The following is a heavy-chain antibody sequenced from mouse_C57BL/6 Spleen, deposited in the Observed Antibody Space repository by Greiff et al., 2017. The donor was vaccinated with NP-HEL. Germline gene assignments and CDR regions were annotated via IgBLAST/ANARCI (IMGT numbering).Heavy chain of an antibody. D-gene: IGHD2-1*01. J-gene: IGHJ2*01. Sequence: VQLQQSGAELVRPGASVTLSCKASGYTFTDYEMHWVKQTPVHGLEWIGAIDPETGGTAYNQKFKGKAILTADKSSSTAYMELRSLTSEDSAVYYWTRRRGYGNYFDYWGQGTTLTVSS. V-gene: IGHV1-15*01. CDR2: IDPETGGT. CDR3: TRRRGYGNYFDY. CDR1: GYTFTDYE.